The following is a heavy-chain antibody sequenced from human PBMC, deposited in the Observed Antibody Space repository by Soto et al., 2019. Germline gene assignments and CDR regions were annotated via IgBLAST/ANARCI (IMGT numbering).Heavy chain of an antibody. D-gene: IGHD1-26*01. J-gene: IGHJ5*02. CDR3: ARGGPPTSNWFDP. Sequence: GGSLILSCVASGFTFSSYSIVWVRQAPGKGLEWVSVIYSGGSTYYADSVKGRFTISRDNSKNTLYLQMNSLRAEDTAVYYCARGGPPTSNWFDPWGQGTLVTVSS. V-gene: IGHV3-66*01. CDR1: GFTFSSYS. CDR2: IYSGGST.